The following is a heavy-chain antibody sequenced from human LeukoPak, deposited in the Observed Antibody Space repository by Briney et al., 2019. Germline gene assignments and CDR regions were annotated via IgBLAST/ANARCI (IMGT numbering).Heavy chain of an antibody. D-gene: IGHD3-10*02. Sequence: SETLSLTCAASGDSISSNYWWTWVRQPPGKGLEWIGEIYHSGSTNYNPSLKSRVTISVDKSKNQFSLKLSSVTAADTAVYYCARYARGVSIPLDYWGQGTLVTVSS. J-gene: IGHJ4*02. CDR2: IYHSGST. CDR3: ARYARGVSIPLDY. V-gene: IGHV4-4*02. CDR1: GDSISSNYW.